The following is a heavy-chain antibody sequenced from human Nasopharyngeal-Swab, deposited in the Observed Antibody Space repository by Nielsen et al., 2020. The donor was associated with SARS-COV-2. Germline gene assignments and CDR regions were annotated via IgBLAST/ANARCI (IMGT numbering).Heavy chain of an antibody. CDR2: IYTSGST. V-gene: IGHV4-4*07. D-gene: IGHD3-22*01. CDR1: GGSISSYY. Sequence: SETLSLTCTVSGGSISSYYWSWIRQPAGKGLEWIGRIYTSGSTNYNPSLKSRVTMSVDTSKSQFSLKLSSVTAADTAVYYCARGTYYYDSSGPASDYWGQGTLVTVSS. CDR3: ARGTYYYDSSGPASDY. J-gene: IGHJ4*02.